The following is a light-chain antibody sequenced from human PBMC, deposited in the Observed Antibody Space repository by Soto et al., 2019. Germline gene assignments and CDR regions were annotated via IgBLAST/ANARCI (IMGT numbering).Light chain of an antibody. CDR2: EDT. CDR3: CSYADTFWV. J-gene: IGLJ3*02. Sequence: QSALTQPASVSGSPGQSITISCTGTSSDVGGYKLVSWYQQYPGKAPKLIIYEDTKRPSGVSNRFSGSKSGNTASLTISGLPAEDEADYHCCSYADTFWVFGGGTKLTVL. CDR1: SSDVGGYKL. V-gene: IGLV2-23*01.